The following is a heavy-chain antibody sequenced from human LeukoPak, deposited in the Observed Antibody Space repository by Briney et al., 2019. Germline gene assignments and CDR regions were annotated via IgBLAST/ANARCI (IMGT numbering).Heavy chain of an antibody. V-gene: IGHV4-34*01. CDR2: INHSGST. J-gene: IGHJ4*02. D-gene: IGHD3-10*01. CDR3: ARRIGITMVRGGNWIHFDY. CDR1: GGSFSGYY. Sequence: SETLSLTCAVYGGSFSGYYWSWIRQPPGKGLEWIGEINHSGSTNYNPSLKSRVTISVDTSKNQFSLKLSSVTAADTAVYYCARRIGITMVRGGNWIHFDYWGQGTLVTVSS.